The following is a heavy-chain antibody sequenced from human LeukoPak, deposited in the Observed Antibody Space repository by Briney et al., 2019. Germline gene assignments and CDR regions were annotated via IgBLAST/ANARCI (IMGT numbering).Heavy chain of an antibody. J-gene: IGHJ4*02. Sequence: SETLSLTCTVSGGSISSHYWSWIRQPPGKGLEWIGYIYYTGNTKYNPSLKSRVTRSVDTSKNQFSLWLSSVTAADTAIYFCARSMTGTLYLDYWGQGSLVTVSS. CDR1: GGSISSHY. CDR2: IYYTGNT. D-gene: IGHD1-7*01. V-gene: IGHV4-59*11. CDR3: ARSMTGTLYLDY.